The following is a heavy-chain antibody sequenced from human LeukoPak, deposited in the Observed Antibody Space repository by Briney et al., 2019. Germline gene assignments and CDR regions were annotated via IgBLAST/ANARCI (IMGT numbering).Heavy chain of an antibody. Sequence: SGGSLRLSCAASGFTFSSHTMNWVRQAPGKGLEWVSYISSRSGTIYYADSVKGRFTISRDNAKNSLYLQMNSLRDEDTAVYYCARANYGDYVFDYWGQGTLVTVSS. J-gene: IGHJ4*02. V-gene: IGHV3-48*02. D-gene: IGHD4-17*01. CDR3: ARANYGDYVFDY. CDR2: ISSRSGTI. CDR1: GFTFSSHT.